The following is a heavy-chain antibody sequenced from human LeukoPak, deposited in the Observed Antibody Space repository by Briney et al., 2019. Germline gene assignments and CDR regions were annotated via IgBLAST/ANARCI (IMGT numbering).Heavy chain of an antibody. Sequence: ASVKVSCKASGYTFTSYYMHWVRQAPGQGLEWMGIINPSGGSTSYAQKFQGRVTMTRDMSTSTVYMELSSLRSEDTAVYYCARDQIVVVPAASYYYYMDVWGKGTTVTVSS. CDR3: ARDQIVVVPAASYYYYMDV. J-gene: IGHJ6*03. CDR2: INPSGGST. CDR1: GYTFTSYY. D-gene: IGHD2-2*01. V-gene: IGHV1-46*01.